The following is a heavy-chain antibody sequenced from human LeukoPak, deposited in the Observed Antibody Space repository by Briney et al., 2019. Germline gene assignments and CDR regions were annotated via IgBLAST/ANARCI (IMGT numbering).Heavy chain of an antibody. CDR1: GGSISSYY. CDR2: IYYSGST. V-gene: IGHV4-59*08. D-gene: IGHD6-13*01. Sequence: PSETLSLTCTVSGGSISSYYWSWIRQPPGKGLEWIGYIYYSGSTNYNPSLKSRVTISVDTSKNQFSLKLSSVTAADTAVYYCAKAPAKITGIAAAGYGMDVWGQGTTVTVSS. J-gene: IGHJ6*02. CDR3: AKAPAKITGIAAAGYGMDV.